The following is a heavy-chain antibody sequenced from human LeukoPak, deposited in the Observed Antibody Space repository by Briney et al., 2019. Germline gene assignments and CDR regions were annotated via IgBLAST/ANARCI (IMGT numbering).Heavy chain of an antibody. CDR3: ARGGYYYGMDV. CDR2: IYYSGST. CDR1: GGSISSYY. J-gene: IGHJ6*02. Sequence: SETLSLTCTVTGGSISSYYWSWIRQPPGKRLQWIGYIYYSGSTNYNPSLKSRVTISVDTSKNQFSLKLSSVTAADTAVYYCARGGYYYGMDVWGQGTTVTVSS. V-gene: IGHV4-59*01.